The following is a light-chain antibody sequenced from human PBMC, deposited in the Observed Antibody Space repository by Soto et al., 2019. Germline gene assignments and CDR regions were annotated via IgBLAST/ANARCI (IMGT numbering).Light chain of an antibody. CDR1: QTIDNT. Sequence: EIVMTQSPATLSLSPGERATVSCRASQTIDNTLAWYQRKPGQAPRLLIHDASSRATGISDRFTGSGSGTDFTLTITTLEPKDFAVYYCQQYGSSPRTFGLGTKVDI. V-gene: IGKV3-20*01. J-gene: IGKJ1*01. CDR2: DAS. CDR3: QQYGSSPRT.